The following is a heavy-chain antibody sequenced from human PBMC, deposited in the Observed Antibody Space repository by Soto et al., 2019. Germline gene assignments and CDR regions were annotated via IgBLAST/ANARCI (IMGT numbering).Heavy chain of an antibody. Sequence: GGALRRSCSVSGCTFSSYAMGWVRQAPGKGLEWVSVISSRGGSVYYADSVKGRFTVSRDNSLNVLFLHMNKLRVEDTAVYYCAKMGISTTSSFDNWGQGILVTVSS. V-gene: IGHV3-23*01. CDR3: AKMGISTTSSFDN. J-gene: IGHJ4*02. D-gene: IGHD1-26*01. CDR2: ISSRGGSV. CDR1: GCTFSSYA.